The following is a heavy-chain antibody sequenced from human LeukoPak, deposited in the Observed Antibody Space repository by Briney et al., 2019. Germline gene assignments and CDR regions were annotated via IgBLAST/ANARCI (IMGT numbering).Heavy chain of an antibody. V-gene: IGHV4-59*01. Sequence: TSETLSLTCTVSGGSINNYYWSWIRQPPGKGLEWIGYIYYSGSTNYNPSLKSRVTISVDTSKNQFSLRLSSVTAADTAVYYCARVTGYMTEDYFDYWGQGTLITVSS. CDR1: GGSINNYY. CDR3: ARVTGYMTEDYFDY. CDR2: IYYSGST. D-gene: IGHD6-13*01. J-gene: IGHJ4*02.